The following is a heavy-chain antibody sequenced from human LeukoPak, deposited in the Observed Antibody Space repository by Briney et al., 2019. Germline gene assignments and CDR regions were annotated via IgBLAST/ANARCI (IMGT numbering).Heavy chain of an antibody. V-gene: IGHV3-23*01. CDR2: ISGSGGST. CDR3: VKHLPAVAGIYYYYYYMDV. D-gene: IGHD6-19*01. Sequence: GGSLRLSCAASGFTFSSYAMSWVRQAPGKGLEWVSAISGSGGSTYYADSVKGRFTISRDNSKNTLYLQMNSLRAEDTAVYYCVKHLPAVAGIYYYYYYMDVWGKGTTVTVSS. CDR1: GFTFSSYA. J-gene: IGHJ6*03.